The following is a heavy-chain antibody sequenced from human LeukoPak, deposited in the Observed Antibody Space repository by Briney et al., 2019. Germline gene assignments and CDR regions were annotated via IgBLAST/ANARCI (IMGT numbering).Heavy chain of an antibody. CDR3: ARVRGPRNGMDV. CDR2: INHSGST. J-gene: IGHJ6*02. Sequence: SETLSLTCAVYGGSFSGYYWSWIRQPPGKGLEWIGEINHSGSTNYNPSLKSRVTISVDMSKNQFSLKLSSVTAADTAVYYCARVRGPRNGMDVWGQGTTVTVSS. CDR1: GGSFSGYY. V-gene: IGHV4-34*01. D-gene: IGHD3-16*01.